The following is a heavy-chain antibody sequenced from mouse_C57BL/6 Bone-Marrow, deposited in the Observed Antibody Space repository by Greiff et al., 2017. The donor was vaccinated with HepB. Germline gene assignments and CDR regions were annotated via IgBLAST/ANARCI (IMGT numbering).Heavy chain of an antibody. CDR3: AREMVTRRRYYFDY. Sequence: VKLQQPGAELVMPGASVKLSCKASGYTFTSYWMHWVKQRPGQGLEWIGEIDPSDSYTNYNQKFKGKSTLTVDKSSSTAYMQLSSLTSEDSAVYYCAREMVTRRRYYFDYWGQGTTLTVSS. CDR1: GYTFTSYW. CDR2: IDPSDSYT. V-gene: IGHV1-69*01. J-gene: IGHJ2*01. D-gene: IGHD2-3*01.